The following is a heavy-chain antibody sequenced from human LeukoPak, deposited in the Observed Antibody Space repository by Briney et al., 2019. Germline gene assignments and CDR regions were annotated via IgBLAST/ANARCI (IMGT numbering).Heavy chain of an antibody. CDR1: GGSISSSSYY. V-gene: IGHV4-39*01. D-gene: IGHD6-13*01. J-gene: IGHJ3*02. CDR2: IFYSGST. Sequence: SETLSLTCTVSGGSISSSSYYWGWIRQPPGKGLEWIGSIFYSGSTSYNPSLKSRVTISVDTSMNQFSLKLSSVTAADTAVYYCARGSSSWSPDAFDIWSQGTMVTVSS. CDR3: ARGSSSWSPDAFDI.